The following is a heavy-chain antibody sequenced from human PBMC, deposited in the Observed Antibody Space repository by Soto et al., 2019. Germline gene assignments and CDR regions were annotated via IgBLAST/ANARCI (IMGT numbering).Heavy chain of an antibody. V-gene: IGHV4-59*01. D-gene: IGHD1-26*01. CDR3: ARVKVRGASYYYGMEV. Sequence: QVQLQESGPGLVKPSETLSLTCTVSGGSISSYYWSWIRQPPGKGLEWIGYIYYSGSTNYNPSLKSRVTISVDTSKNQFSLKLSSVTAADTAVYYCARVKVRGASYYYGMEVWGQGTTVTVSS. CDR1: GGSISSYY. J-gene: IGHJ6*02. CDR2: IYYSGST.